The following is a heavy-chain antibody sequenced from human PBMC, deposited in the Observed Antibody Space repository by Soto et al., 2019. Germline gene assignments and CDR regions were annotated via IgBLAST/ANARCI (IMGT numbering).Heavy chain of an antibody. CDR2: IIPIFGTA. D-gene: IGHD3-22*01. CDR3: ARSVWAIVVVITTANYYGMDV. V-gene: IGHV1-69*01. Sequence: QVQLVQSGAEVKKPGSSVKVSCKASGGTFSSYAISWVRQAPGQGLEWMGGIIPIFGTANYAQKFQGRVTITADESTSTAYMALSSLRSEDTAVYYCARSVWAIVVVITTANYYGMDVWCQGTTVTVSS. J-gene: IGHJ6*02. CDR1: GGTFSSYA.